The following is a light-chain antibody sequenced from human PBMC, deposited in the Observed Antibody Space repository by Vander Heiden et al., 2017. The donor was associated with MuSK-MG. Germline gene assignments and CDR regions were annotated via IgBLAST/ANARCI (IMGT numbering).Light chain of an antibody. CDR1: QDISTY. CDR2: AAS. CDR3: QQYDSYPLT. V-gene: IGKV1-16*02. J-gene: IGKJ4*01. Sequence: DIQLTQSPSSLSASLGDRVTITWRASQDISTYLAWFKQKPGKAPKSLIYAASTLQSGVPSKFGGSGSGTDFTLTINSRQPEDFATYYCQQYDSYPLTFGGGTKVEI.